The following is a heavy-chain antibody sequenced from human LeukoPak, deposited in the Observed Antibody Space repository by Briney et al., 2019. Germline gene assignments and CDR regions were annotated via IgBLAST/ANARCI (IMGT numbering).Heavy chain of an antibody. CDR3: ARHMAHQGGGPI. D-gene: IGHD3-16*01. Sequence: SETLSLTCTVSGDSISNNLYYWGWVRQPPGKGLEWLGTIFYSGTTYYNPSLKSRLTMSVDTSKNQFSLKLNSVAAADTAVYYCARHMAHQGGGPIWGQGTMVTVSS. CDR2: IFYSGTT. CDR1: GDSISNNLYY. J-gene: IGHJ3*02. V-gene: IGHV4-39*01.